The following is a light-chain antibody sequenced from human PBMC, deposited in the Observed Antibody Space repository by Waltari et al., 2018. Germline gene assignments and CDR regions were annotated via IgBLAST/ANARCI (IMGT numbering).Light chain of an antibody. CDR2: DVT. Sequence: SALSQPRSVSGSPGKSVTSSCTGTTNDLGRSDPDHWYQQPPGKAPKLIILDVTKRPSGVPDRLSGSKSGNTASLTISGLRAEDEAEYYCCSYAGSYTWVFGGGTKLTVV. CDR1: TNDLGRSDP. CDR3: CSYAGSYTWV. V-gene: IGLV2-11*02. J-gene: IGLJ3*02.